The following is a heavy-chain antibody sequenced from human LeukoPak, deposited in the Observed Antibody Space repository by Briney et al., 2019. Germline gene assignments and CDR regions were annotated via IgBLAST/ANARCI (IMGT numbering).Heavy chain of an antibody. V-gene: IGHV1-69*05. Sequence: GASVKVSCKAAGGTFSSYAISWVRQAPGQWLEWMGRIIPIFGTANYAQKFQGRITITTDESTSTAYMELSSLKSEDTAVYYCARGNLERGYFDYWGPGTLVTVSS. CDR1: GGTFSSYA. D-gene: IGHD1-1*01. CDR3: ARGNLERGYFDY. CDR2: IIPIFGTA. J-gene: IGHJ4*02.